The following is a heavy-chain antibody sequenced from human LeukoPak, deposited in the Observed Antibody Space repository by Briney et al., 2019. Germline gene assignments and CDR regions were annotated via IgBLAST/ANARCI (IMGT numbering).Heavy chain of an antibody. CDR3: ARGRFSGWTPPPLYYYYYYMDV. CDR1: GGSISSSSYY. V-gene: IGHV4-39*07. J-gene: IGHJ6*03. Sequence: SETLSLTCTVSGGSISSSSYYWGWIRQPPGKGLEWIGSIYYSGSTYYNPSLKSRVTISVDTSKNQFSLKLSSVTAADTAVYYCARGRFSGWTPPPLYYYYYYMDVWGKGITVTVSS. CDR2: IYYSGST. D-gene: IGHD6-19*01.